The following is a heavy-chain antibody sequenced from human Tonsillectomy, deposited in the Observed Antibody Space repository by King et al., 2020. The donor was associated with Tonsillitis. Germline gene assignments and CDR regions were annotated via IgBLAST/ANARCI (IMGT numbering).Heavy chain of an antibody. D-gene: IGHD6-19*01. CDR1: GFTFSNYT. CDR3: AKPFQWLVGFDY. CDR2: ISGSGGSQ. V-gene: IGHV3-23*04. J-gene: IGHJ4*02. Sequence: VQLVESGGGLVQPGGSLRLSCAASGFTFSNYTMTWVRQAPGKGLEWVSGISGSGGSQNYADSVQGRFTISRDNSKNTLYLQMNSLRAEDTAVYYCAKPFQWLVGFDYWGQGTQVTVSP.